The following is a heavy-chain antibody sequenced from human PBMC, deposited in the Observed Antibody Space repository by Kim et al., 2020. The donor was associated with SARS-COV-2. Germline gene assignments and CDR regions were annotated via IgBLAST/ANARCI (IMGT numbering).Heavy chain of an antibody. D-gene: IGHD3-22*01. CDR2: T. Sequence: TSYAQKFQGRVTMTRDTSTSTVYMELSSLRSEDTAVYYCARGYSSGSYHYWGQGTLVTVSS. CDR3: ARGYSSGSYHY. V-gene: IGHV1-46*01. J-gene: IGHJ4*02.